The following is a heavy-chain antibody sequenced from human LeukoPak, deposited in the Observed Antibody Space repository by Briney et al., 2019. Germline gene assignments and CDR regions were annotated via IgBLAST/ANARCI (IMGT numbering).Heavy chain of an antibody. Sequence: SETLSLTCTVSGGSISSSSYYWGWIRQPPGKGLEWIGSIYYSGSTYYNPSLKSRVTISVDTSKNQFSLKLSSVTAADTAVYYCARLGGWLLDYWGQGTLVTVSS. V-gene: IGHV4-39*07. D-gene: IGHD5-12*01. J-gene: IGHJ4*02. CDR3: ARLGGWLLDY. CDR1: GGSISSSSYY. CDR2: IYYSGST.